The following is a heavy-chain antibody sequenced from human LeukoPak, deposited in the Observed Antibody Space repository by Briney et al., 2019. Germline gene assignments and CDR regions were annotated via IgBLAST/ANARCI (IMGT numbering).Heavy chain of an antibody. V-gene: IGHV4-4*09. CDR2: IYTSGST. D-gene: IGHD1-26*01. CDR1: GGSISSYY. J-gene: IGHJ5*02. CDR3: AKTGFSGSYDWFDP. Sequence: SETLSLTCTVSGGSISSYYWSWIRQPPGKGLEWIGYIYTSGSTNYNPSLKSRVTISVDTSKNQFSLKLSSVTAADTAVYYCAKTGFSGSYDWFDPWGQGTLVTVSS.